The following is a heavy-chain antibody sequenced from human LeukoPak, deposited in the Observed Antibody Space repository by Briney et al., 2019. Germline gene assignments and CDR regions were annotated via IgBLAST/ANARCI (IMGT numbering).Heavy chain of an antibody. V-gene: IGHV3-7*01. Sequence: PGGSLRLSCAASGFTFSSYWMSWVRQAPGKGLEWVANIKQDGSEKYYVDSVKGRFTISRDNAKNSLYLQMNSLRAEDTAVYYCARVPTVTTSSHWYFDLWGRGTLVTVSS. CDR3: ARVPTVTTSSHWYFDL. CDR1: GFTFSSYW. CDR2: IKQDGSEK. D-gene: IGHD4-17*01. J-gene: IGHJ2*01.